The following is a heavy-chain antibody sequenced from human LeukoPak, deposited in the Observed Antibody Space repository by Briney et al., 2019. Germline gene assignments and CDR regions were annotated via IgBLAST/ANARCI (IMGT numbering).Heavy chain of an antibody. Sequence: PGGSLRLSCAASGFTFSSYWMHWVRQVPGKGLVWGSRINTDGRSTTYADSVKGRFTISRDNTENTLYLQMSSLRAEDTAVYYCAREWKKTGAFDHWGQGTLVTVSS. J-gene: IGHJ4*02. CDR2: INTDGRST. CDR1: GFTFSSYW. V-gene: IGHV3-74*01. CDR3: AREWKKTGAFDH. D-gene: IGHD1-1*01.